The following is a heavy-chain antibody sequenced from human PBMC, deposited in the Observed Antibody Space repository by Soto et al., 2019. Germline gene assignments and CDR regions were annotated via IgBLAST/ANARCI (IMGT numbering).Heavy chain of an antibody. Sequence: EVQLLDSGGGLVQPGGSLRLSCVASGFTFSDYAMSWVRQAPGKGLEWVSTISGGGLTTYDADSVKGRFTISRDNSQNTLFLQMNSLRVEDTALYYCARRCRCSTTSCYSDYWGQGTPVTVST. D-gene: IGHD2-2*01. J-gene: IGHJ4*02. CDR3: ARRCRCSTTSCYSDY. CDR1: GFTFSDYA. CDR2: ISGGGLTT. V-gene: IGHV3-23*01.